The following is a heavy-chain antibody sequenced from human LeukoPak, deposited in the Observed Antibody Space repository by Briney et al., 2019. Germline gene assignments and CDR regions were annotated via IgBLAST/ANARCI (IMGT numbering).Heavy chain of an antibody. CDR3: ARVLLRYYDSSGYYY. Sequence: SETLSLTCAVYGGSFSGYYWSWIRQPPGKGLEWIGEINHSGSTNYNPSLKSRVTISVDTSKNQFSLKLSSVTAADTAVYYSARVLLRYYDSSGYYYWGQGTLVTVSS. CDR1: GGSFSGYY. V-gene: IGHV4-34*01. J-gene: IGHJ4*02. CDR2: INHSGST. D-gene: IGHD3-22*01.